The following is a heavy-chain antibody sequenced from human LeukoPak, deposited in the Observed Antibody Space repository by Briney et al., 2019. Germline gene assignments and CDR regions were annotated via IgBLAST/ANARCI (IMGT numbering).Heavy chain of an antibody. CDR3: ARSSMFRGVTVDY. CDR1: GGSINSSSYY. J-gene: IGHJ4*02. V-gene: IGHV4-39*01. Sequence: SETLSLTCTVSGGSINSSSYYWGWIRQPPGEALEWIGSIYHSGYTYYNPSLTSRVTISVDTSKSQFSLKLSSVTAADTAVYYCARSSMFRGVTVDYWGQGTLVTVSS. D-gene: IGHD3-10*01. CDR2: IYHSGYT.